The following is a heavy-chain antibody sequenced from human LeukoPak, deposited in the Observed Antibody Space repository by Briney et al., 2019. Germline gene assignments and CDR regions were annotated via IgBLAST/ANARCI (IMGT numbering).Heavy chain of an antibody. CDR3: ARGKRRFDY. CDR2: ISSSGFST. Sequence: LILSCSASGVKGRDYYMSGIRQAPGKGLEWVSYISSSGFSTYYAGSVKGRFTISRDNARNSLYLQMNSLAPEDTALYYCARGKRRFDYWGQGTLVSVSS. CDR1: GVKGRDYY. J-gene: IGHJ4*02. V-gene: IGHV3-11*01.